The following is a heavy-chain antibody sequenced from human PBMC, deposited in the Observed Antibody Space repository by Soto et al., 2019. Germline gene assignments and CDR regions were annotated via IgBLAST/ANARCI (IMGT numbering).Heavy chain of an antibody. CDR2: LTSRSSYI. CDR3: ARDVCIAAGAGDFDY. J-gene: IGHJ4*02. CDR1: GFTFSSYR. D-gene: IGHD6-13*01. V-gene: IGHV3-21*01. Sequence: EVQLVESGGGLVKPGGSLRLSCAASGFTFSSYRMNWVRRAPGKGLAWVSSLTSRSSYIYYADSVKGRFTIATHNAKNSLYLQVDSLGDAATAVYYCARDVCIAAGAGDFDYWGRGTLVTVSS.